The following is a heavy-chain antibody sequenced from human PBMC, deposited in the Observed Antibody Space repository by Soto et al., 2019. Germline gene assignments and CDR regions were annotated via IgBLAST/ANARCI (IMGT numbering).Heavy chain of an antibody. CDR3: ATFFSPLHNYGSHRPTDFYYGMDV. CDR2: IIPILGTA. J-gene: IGHJ6*02. D-gene: IGHD3-10*01. Sequence: ASVKVSCKTSGGTFSSYAISWVRQAPGQGLEWIGGIIPILGTADYSQKFQGRVTITADKYTSTAYMELSSLRSEDTAVYFCATFFSPLHNYGSHRPTDFYYGMDVWGQGTTVTVSS. CDR1: GGTFSSYA. V-gene: IGHV1-69*06.